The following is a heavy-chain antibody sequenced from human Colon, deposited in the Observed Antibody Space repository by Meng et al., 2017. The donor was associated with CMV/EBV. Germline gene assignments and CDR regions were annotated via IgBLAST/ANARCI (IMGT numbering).Heavy chain of an antibody. J-gene: IGHJ4*02. CDR1: GFPFSHYA. D-gene: IGHD2-8*01. CDR3: SRDYTNAVVPDSLGY. CDR2: ISGTGEKT. Sequence: GGSLRLSCTASGFPFSHYAMTWVRQAPGRGLEWVSTISGTGEKTYFADFLKGRVTISRDNSNNTLSLRLSGLRAEDTAIYYCSRDYTNAVVPDSLGYWGQGTLVTVSS. V-gene: IGHV3-23*01.